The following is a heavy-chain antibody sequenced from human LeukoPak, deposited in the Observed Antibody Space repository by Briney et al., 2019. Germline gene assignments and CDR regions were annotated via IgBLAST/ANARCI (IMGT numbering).Heavy chain of an antibody. CDR1: GYTFTSYD. Sequence: GASVKVSCKASGYTFTSYDINWVRQATGQGLEWMGWMSPNSGNTGYAQKSQGRVTMTRNTSISTAYMELSSLRSEDTAVYYCARHIAAAGNNWFDPWGQGTLVTVSS. CDR2: MSPNSGNT. D-gene: IGHD6-13*01. CDR3: ARHIAAAGNNWFDP. J-gene: IGHJ5*02. V-gene: IGHV1-8*01.